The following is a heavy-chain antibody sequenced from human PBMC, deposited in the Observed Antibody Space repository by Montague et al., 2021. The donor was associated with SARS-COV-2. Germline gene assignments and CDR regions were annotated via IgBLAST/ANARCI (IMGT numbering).Heavy chain of an antibody. D-gene: IGHD1-26*01. Sequence: SLRLSCAASGFTFSSYNMHWVRQAPGKGLQWVSSISRSGSAIPYADSVKGRFTISRDNARNSLYLQMNSLTAEDTAVYYCAAHGDYWGQGSLVTVSS. J-gene: IGHJ4*02. CDR1: GFTFSSYN. CDR3: AAHGDY. CDR2: ISRSGSAI. V-gene: IGHV3-21*01.